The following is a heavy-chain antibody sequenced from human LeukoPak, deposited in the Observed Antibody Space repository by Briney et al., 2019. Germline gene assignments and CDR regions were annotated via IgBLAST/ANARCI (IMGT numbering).Heavy chain of an antibody. CDR3: GEKKKEPPPAYGMKV. Sequence: PSETLSLTCAVYGGSFSGYYWSWIRQPPGKGLEWIGEINHSGSTNYNPSLKSRVTISVDTSKNQFSLKLSSVTAADPAVYSCGEKKKEPPPAYGMKVWGKGPRVPV. V-gene: IGHV4-34*01. CDR1: GGSFSGYY. D-gene: IGHD1-14*01. CDR2: INHSGST. J-gene: IGHJ6*04.